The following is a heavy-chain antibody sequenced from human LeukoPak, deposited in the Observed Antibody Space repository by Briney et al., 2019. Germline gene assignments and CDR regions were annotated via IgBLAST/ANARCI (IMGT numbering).Heavy chain of an antibody. CDR3: AREDCGGDCYSFRRYFDL. CDR2: INPSGGST. Sequence: ASVKVSCKASGYTFTSYYMHWVRQAAGQGLEWMGIINPSGGSTSYAQKFQGRVTRTRDTSTSTVYMELSSLRSEDTAVYYCAREDCGGDCYSFRRYFDLSGRGTLVTVSS. D-gene: IGHD2-21*02. CDR1: GYTFTSYY. V-gene: IGHV1-46*01. J-gene: IGHJ2*01.